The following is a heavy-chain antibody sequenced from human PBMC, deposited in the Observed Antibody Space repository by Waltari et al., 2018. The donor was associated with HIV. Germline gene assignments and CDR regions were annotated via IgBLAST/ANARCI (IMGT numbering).Heavy chain of an antibody. Sequence: QVQLVDSGGGVVQPGRCLRLPRSASGFSCSSQRFHCVRQAPGQRLEWVAAISYDGSNKYDADSVKGRFTISRDNSKNTLYLQMNSLRAEDTAVYYCAKDRHYYDSSGYYYVFDYWGQGTLVTVSS. CDR2: ISYDGSNK. CDR1: GFSCSSQR. J-gene: IGHJ4*02. V-gene: IGHV3-30*18. D-gene: IGHD3-22*01. CDR3: AKDRHYYDSSGYYYVFDY.